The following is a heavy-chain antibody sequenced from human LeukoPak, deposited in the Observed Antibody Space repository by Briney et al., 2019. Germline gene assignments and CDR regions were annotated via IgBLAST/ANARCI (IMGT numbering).Heavy chain of an antibody. CDR3: ARGKCTSVSCPGHFDF. Sequence: SETPSLTCTVSGGSISSYYWSWIRQPPGKGLEWIGYIYYSGRTSYNPSLKSRVTISVDTSKNQFSLTLNSVTAADTAVYFCARGKCTSVSCPGHFDFWGQGALVTVSS. CDR2: IYYSGRT. CDR1: GGSISSYY. V-gene: IGHV4-59*01. J-gene: IGHJ4*02. D-gene: IGHD5/OR15-5a*01.